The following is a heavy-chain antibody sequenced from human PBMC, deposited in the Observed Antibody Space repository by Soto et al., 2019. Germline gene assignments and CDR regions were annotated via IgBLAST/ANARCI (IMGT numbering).Heavy chain of an antibody. CDR1: GYTFTGYY. CDR2: IYLNSGGT. Sequence: QVQLVQSGAEVKKPGASVKVSCKASGYTFTGYYMHWVRQAPGQGLEWMGWIYLNSGGTNYAQKFQGWVTMTRDTSNSTAYMELSRLRSDDTAVYYCARDRVTMVRGVMVNMVSWFDPWGQGTLVTVSS. D-gene: IGHD3-10*01. V-gene: IGHV1-2*04. J-gene: IGHJ5*02. CDR3: ARDRVTMVRGVMVNMVSWFDP.